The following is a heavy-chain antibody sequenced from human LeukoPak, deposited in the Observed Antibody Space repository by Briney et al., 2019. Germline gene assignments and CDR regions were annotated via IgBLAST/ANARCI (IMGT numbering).Heavy chain of an antibody. V-gene: IGHV4-59*08. D-gene: IGHD3-10*01. CDR2: IYYSGST. CDR3: ARLTTMVRGVILAFDI. J-gene: IGHJ3*02. Sequence: SETLSLTCTVSGGSISSYYWSWLRQPPGKGLEWIGYIYYSGSTNYNPSLEGRVTISVDTSKNQFSLKLSSVTAADTAVYYCARLTTMVRGVILAFDIWGQGTMVTVSS. CDR1: GGSISSYY.